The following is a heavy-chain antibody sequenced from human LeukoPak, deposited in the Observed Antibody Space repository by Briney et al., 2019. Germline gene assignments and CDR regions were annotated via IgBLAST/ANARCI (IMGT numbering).Heavy chain of an antibody. CDR3: ARAPLGELSFWPYCFDY. CDR1: GGSFSGYY. D-gene: IGHD3-16*02. Sequence: PSETLSLTCAVYGGSFSGYYWSWIRQPPGKGLEWIGYIYYSGSTNYNPSLKSRVTISVDTSKNQFSLKLSSVTAADTAVYYCARAPLGELSFWPYCFDYWGQGTLVTVSS. CDR2: IYYSGST. V-gene: IGHV4-59*08. J-gene: IGHJ4*02.